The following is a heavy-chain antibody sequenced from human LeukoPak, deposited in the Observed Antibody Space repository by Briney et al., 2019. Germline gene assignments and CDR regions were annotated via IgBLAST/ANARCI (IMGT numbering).Heavy chain of an antibody. D-gene: IGHD2-15*01. CDR3: ARGDIYFDY. V-gene: IGHV1-2*02. J-gene: IGHJ4*02. CDR1: GYTFTTYY. Sequence: ASLKVSCKASGYTFTTYYIHWVRQAPGQGLEWMGWINPNSGGTNYAQKFQGRVSMTRDKSISTAFMELSSLRSDDTAVYYCARGDIYFDYWGQGTLVTVSS. CDR2: INPNSGGT.